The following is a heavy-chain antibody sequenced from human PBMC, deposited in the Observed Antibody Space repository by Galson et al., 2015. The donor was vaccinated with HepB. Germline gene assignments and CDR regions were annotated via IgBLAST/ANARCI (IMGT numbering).Heavy chain of an antibody. V-gene: IGHV5-10-1*01. J-gene: IGHJ4*02. D-gene: IGHD6-13*01. CDR3: ARRAHSSSQGGDFDY. CDR2: IDPSDSYT. Sequence: QSGAEVKKPGESLRISCKGSGYSFTSYWISWVRQMPGKGLEWMGRIDPSDSYTNYSPSFQGHVTISADKSISTAYLQWSSLKASDTAMYYCARRAHSSSQGGDFDYWGQGTLVTVSS. CDR1: GYSFTSYW.